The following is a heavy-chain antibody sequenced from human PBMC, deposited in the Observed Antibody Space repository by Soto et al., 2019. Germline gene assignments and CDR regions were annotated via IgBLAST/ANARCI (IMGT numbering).Heavy chain of an antibody. V-gene: IGHV1-18*04. D-gene: IGHD4-17*01. CDR1: GYTFSTST. CDR2: IKAYSGNT. Sequence: LVQSGAEAKKPGTSVKVSCKASGYTFSTSTISWVRQAPGQGLEWLGWIKAYSGNTNYAPKLQGRVTMTTDTSTSSAYLELRSLTNDNTAMYYCAIANYGDDDYWGQGNLVTVPS. CDR3: AIANYGDDDY. J-gene: IGHJ4*02.